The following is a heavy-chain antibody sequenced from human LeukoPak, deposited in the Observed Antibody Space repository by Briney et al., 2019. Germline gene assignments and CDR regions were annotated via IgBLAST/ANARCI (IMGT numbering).Heavy chain of an antibody. V-gene: IGHV3-74*01. CDR2: IISDGSST. D-gene: IGHD3-22*01. J-gene: IGHJ4*02. CDR1: GFTFSSYW. CDR3: ARGGYTMMVY. Sequence: PGGSLRLSCAASGFTFSSYWMHWVRQAPGKGLVWVSRIISDGSSTSYADSVKGRFTISRDNAKNTLYLQMNSLRAEDTAVYYCARGGYTMMVYWGQGTLVTVSS.